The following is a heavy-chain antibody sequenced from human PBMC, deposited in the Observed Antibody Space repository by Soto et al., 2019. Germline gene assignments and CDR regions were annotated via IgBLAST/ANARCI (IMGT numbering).Heavy chain of an antibody. CDR3: ARDSPSGPRSSRSGTDAFDI. Sequence: ASVKVSCKASGYTFTSYGISWVRQAPGQGLEWMGWISAYNGNTNYAQKLQGRVTMTTDTSTSTAYMELRSLRSDDTAVYYCARDSPSGPRSSRSGTDAFDIWGQGTMVTVSS. CDR1: GYTFTSYG. J-gene: IGHJ3*02. V-gene: IGHV1-18*01. CDR2: ISAYNGNT. D-gene: IGHD1-1*01.